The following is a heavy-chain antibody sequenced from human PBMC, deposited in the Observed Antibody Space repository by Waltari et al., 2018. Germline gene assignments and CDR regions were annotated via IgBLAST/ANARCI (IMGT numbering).Heavy chain of an antibody. Sequence: EVQLLESGGGLVQPGGSLRLSCAASGFTFSSYAMSWVRQAPGKGLEWVSAISGSGGSTNYADAGKGRFTISRDNSKNTLYLQMNSLRAEDTAVYYCAKGRYYYDSSGYSDFDYWGQGTLVTVSS. D-gene: IGHD3-22*01. V-gene: IGHV3-23*01. CDR2: ISGSGGST. J-gene: IGHJ4*02. CDR3: AKGRYYYDSSGYSDFDY. CDR1: GFTFSSYA.